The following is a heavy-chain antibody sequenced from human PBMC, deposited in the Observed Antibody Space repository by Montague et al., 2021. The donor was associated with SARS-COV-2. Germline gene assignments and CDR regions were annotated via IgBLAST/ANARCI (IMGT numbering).Heavy chain of an antibody. CDR3: ARLPYFYDSTHAFDI. D-gene: IGHD3-22*01. CDR1: GGSISSYY. CDR2: IYYSGST. Sequence: SETLSLTCTVSGGSISSYYWSWIRQPPGKGLEWIGYIYYSGSTYYNTSLKSRVTISVDTSKNQFSLRLSSVTAADTAVYYCARLPYFYDSTHAFDIWGQGTMVTVSS. J-gene: IGHJ3*02. V-gene: IGHV4-59*04.